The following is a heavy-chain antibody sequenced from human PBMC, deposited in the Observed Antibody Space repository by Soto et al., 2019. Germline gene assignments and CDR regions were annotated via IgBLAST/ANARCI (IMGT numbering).Heavy chain of an antibody. CDR3: ARGTIVLMVYAPSYYFDY. CDR2: IYYTGST. J-gene: IGHJ4*02. D-gene: IGHD2-8*01. CDR1: GGSISSYY. V-gene: IGHV4-59*08. Sequence: SETLSLTCIISGGSISSYYWSWIRQPPGKGLEWIGYIYYTGSTYYSPSLKSRVTISVDTSKNQFSLKLSSVTAADTAVYYCARGTIVLMVYAPSYYFDYWGQGTLVTVSS.